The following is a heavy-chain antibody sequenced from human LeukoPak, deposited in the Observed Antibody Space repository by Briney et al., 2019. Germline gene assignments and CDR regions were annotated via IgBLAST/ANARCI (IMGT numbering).Heavy chain of an antibody. CDR1: GYSFTNYW. V-gene: IGHV5-51*01. CDR3: ARLATFPDF. J-gene: IGHJ4*02. D-gene: IGHD2/OR15-2a*01. CDR2: IYPDDSVT. Sequence: GESLKISCKGSGYSFTNYWIAWVRQTPGKGLEWMGIIYPDDSVTRYSPSFQGQVTISADRSISTAYLQWSSLKASDTAMYYCARLATFPDFWGQGTLVTVSS.